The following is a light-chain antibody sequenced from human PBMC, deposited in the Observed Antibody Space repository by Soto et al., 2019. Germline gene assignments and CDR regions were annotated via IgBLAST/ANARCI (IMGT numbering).Light chain of an antibody. J-gene: IGLJ1*01. CDR3: CSYTRTSNV. Sequence: QSVLTQPASVSGSPGQSITISCTGTSSDIGDYDYVSWYQQRPGRAPKLMIYEVRHRPSGVSNRFSGSKSGNTASLTISGLQAEDEADYYCCSYTRTSNVFGTGTKVTVL. V-gene: IGLV2-14*01. CDR1: SSDIGDYDY. CDR2: EVR.